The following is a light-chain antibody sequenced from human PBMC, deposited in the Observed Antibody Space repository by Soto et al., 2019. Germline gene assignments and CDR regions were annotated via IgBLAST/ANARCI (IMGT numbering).Light chain of an antibody. CDR2: DVS. CDR1: SSDVGGYNS. Sequence: QSALTQPRSVSGSPGQSVTISCTGTSSDVGGYNSVSWYQQHPGKAPKLMIYDVSKRPSGVPDRFSGSKSGNTAALTISGLQDEDEADYYCCSYAGSYTVVFGGGTKLTVL. CDR3: CSYAGSYTVV. J-gene: IGLJ2*01. V-gene: IGLV2-11*01.